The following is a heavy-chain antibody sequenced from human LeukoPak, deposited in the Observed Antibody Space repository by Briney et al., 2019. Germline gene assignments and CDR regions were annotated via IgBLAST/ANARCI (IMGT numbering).Heavy chain of an antibody. CDR2: ISAYNGNT. D-gene: IGHD6-19*01. CDR1: GYTFTSYG. V-gene: IGHV1-18*01. J-gene: IGHJ4*02. CDR3: ARVGEVAGTHFGRYFDY. Sequence: ASVKVSCKASGYTFTSYGISWVRQAPGQGLEWMGWISAYNGNTNYAQKLQGRVTMTTDTSTSTAYMELRSLRSDDTAVYYCARVGEVAGTHFGRYFDYWGQGTLVTVSS.